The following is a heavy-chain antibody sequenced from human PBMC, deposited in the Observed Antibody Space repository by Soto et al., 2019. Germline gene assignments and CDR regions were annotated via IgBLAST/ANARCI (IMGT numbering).Heavy chain of an antibody. CDR2: IWYDGSNK. J-gene: IGHJ6*02. CDR1: GFTFSSYG. CDR3: ARGNGRYYYGMDV. V-gene: IGHV3-33*01. Sequence: QVQLVESGGGVVQPGRSLRLSCAASGFTFSSYGMHWVRQAPGKGLEWVAVIWYDGSNKYYADSVKGRFTISRDNSKNTLYLQMSSLRAEDTAVYYCARGNGRYYYGMDVWGQGTTVTVSS.